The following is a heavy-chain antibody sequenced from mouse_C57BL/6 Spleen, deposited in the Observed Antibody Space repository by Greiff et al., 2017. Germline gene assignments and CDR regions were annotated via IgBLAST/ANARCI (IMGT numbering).Heavy chain of an antibody. CDR3: ARSLRSYAMDY. J-gene: IGHJ4*01. V-gene: IGHV1-69*01. CDR1: GYTFTSYW. CDR2: IAPSDSYT. Sequence: VQLQQPGAELVMPGASVKLSCKASGYTFTSYWMHWVKQRPGQGLEWIGEIAPSDSYTNYNQKFKGKSTLTVDKSSSTAYMQLSSLTSEDSAVYYCARSLRSYAMDYWGQGTSVTVSS. D-gene: IGHD1-1*01.